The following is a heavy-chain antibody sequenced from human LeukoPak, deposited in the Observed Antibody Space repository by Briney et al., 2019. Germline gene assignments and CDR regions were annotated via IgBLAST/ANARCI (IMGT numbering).Heavy chain of an antibody. D-gene: IGHD3-3*01. CDR2: IIPILDIA. Sequence: VKVSCKASGGTFSSYGISWVRQAPGQGLEWMGRIIPILDIANSAQKLQGRVTMTTDTSTSTAYMELRSLRSDDTAVYYCARVNNYDFWSGYYGYWGQGTLVTVSS. CDR3: ARVNNYDFWSGYYGY. V-gene: IGHV1-69*04. J-gene: IGHJ4*02. CDR1: GGTFSSYG.